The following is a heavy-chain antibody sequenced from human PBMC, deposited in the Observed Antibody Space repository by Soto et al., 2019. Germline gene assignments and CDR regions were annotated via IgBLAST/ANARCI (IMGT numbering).Heavy chain of an antibody. Sequence: WTWLRQHPVKGLEWMGHIYYSGSTSYNPSLKNRVTISIDTSKNQFSLKLTSVTAADTAVYYCARDGDYYGSGSPPLLSRWGQGTLVTVSS. V-gene: IGHV4-31*02. CDR2: IYYSGST. CDR3: ARDGDYYGSGSPPLLSR. D-gene: IGHD3-10*01. J-gene: IGHJ4*02.